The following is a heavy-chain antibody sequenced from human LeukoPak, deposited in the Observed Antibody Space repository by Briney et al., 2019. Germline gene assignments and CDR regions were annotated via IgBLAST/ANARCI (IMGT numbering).Heavy chain of an antibody. J-gene: IGHJ6*02. CDR1: GFTFSSYW. Sequence: GGSLRLCCAASGFTFSSYWMSWVRQATGKGLEWVANIKQDGSEKYYVDSVKGRFTISRDNAKNSLYLQMNSLRAEDTAVYYCARGHFVVVVAEYGMDVWGQGTTVTVSS. CDR3: ARGHFVVVVAEYGMDV. D-gene: IGHD2-15*01. CDR2: IKQDGSEK. V-gene: IGHV3-7*01.